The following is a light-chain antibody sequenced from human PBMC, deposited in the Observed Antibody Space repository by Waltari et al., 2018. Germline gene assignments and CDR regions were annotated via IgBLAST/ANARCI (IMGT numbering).Light chain of an antibody. CDR2: DDN. CDR1: SSNLGNNF. J-gene: IGLJ7*01. CDR3: GTWDNSLSSV. Sequence: QSVLTQPPSVSAAPGQKVTISCSGSSSNLGNNFVSWYRQFPGTAPKLLIYDDNKRPSGIPDRFSGSKSGTSATLAITGLQTGDEADYYCGTWDNSLSSVFGGGTHLTVL. V-gene: IGLV1-51*01.